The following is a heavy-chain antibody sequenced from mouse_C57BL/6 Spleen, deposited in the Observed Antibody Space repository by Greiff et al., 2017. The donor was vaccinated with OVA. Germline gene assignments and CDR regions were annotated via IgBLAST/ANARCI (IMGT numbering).Heavy chain of an antibody. CDR3: AKGGGNYPWFAY. CDR2: IYPGDGDT. D-gene: IGHD2-1*01. J-gene: IGHJ3*01. V-gene: IGHV1-82*01. CDR1: GYAFSSSW. Sequence: QVQLQQSGPELVKPGASVKISCKASGYAFSSSWMNWVKQRPGKGLEWIGRIYPGDGDTNYNGKFKGKATLTAGKSSSTAYMQLSSLTSEDSAVYFCAKGGGNYPWFAYWGQGTLVTVSA.